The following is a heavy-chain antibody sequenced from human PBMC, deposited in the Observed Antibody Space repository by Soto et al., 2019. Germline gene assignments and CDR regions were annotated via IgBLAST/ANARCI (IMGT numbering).Heavy chain of an antibody. CDR1: GYTFSDYY. CDR2: MNPKSGGT. J-gene: IGHJ6*02. V-gene: IGHV1-2*02. CDR3: ARVNYYGSGSYQDFFYFYALDV. Sequence: AASVKVSCKAGGYTFSDYYIQWVRQAPGQGLEYMGWMNPKSGGTAYAQKFRGRVTMTRDTSISTVYLQLSSLKSEDTAVYFCARVNYYGSGSYQDFFYFYALDVLGQGTTVTGSS. D-gene: IGHD3-10*01.